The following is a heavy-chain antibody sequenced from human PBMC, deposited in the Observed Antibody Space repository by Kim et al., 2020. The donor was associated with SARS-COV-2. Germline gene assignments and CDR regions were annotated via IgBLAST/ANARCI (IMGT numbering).Heavy chain of an antibody. J-gene: IGHJ4*02. CDR1: GFTFSSYG. Sequence: GGSLRLSCAASGFTFSSYGMHWVRQAPGKGLEWVAVISYDGSNKYYADSVKGRFTISRDNSKNTLYLQMNSLRAEEPAVYYCAKKGGGGYCSGGSCYSGYFDYWGQGTLVTVSS. CDR3: AKKGGGGYCSGGSCYSGYFDY. D-gene: IGHD2-15*01. CDR2: ISYDGSNK. V-gene: IGHV3-30*18.